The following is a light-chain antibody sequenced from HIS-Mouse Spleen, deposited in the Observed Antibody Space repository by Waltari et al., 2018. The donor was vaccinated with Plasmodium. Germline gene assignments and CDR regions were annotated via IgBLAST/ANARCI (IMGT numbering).Light chain of an antibody. CDR2: DVS. CDR1: SSDVGGYNY. J-gene: IGLJ1*01. V-gene: IGLV2-14*03. CDR3: SSYTSSSTA. Sequence: QSALTQPASVSGSPGQSITISCTGTSSDVGGYNYVSWYQQHPGKAPKLMIYDVSNRPSGVSNRFSGSKSGKTASLTISGLQAEDEADYYCSSYTSSSTAFGTGTKVTVL.